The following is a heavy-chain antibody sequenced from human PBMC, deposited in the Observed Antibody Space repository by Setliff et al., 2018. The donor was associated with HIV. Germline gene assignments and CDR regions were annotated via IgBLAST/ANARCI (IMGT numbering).Heavy chain of an antibody. J-gene: IGHJ6*03. CDR1: GGSISSYY. D-gene: IGHD3-10*01. CDR2: IYYSGST. Sequence: PSETLSLTCTVSGGSISSYYWSWIRQPPGKGLEWIGYIYYSGSTNYNPSLKSRVTISVDTSKNQFSLKLSSVTAADTAVYYCARQITMVRGVYQPYYYYYMDVWGKGTTVTVSS. CDR3: ARQITMVRGVYQPYYYYYMDV. V-gene: IGHV4-59*08.